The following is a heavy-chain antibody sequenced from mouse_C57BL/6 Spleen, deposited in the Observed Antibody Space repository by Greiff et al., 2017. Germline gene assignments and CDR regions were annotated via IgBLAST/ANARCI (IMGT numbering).Heavy chain of an antibody. CDR3: ALYSDGYYRNYAMDY. Sequence: EVQLQQSVAELVRPGASVKLSCTASGFNIKYTYMHWVKQRPEQGLEWIGRIDPANGNTKYAPKFQGKATITADTSSNTAYLQLSSLTSEDTAIYYCALYSDGYYRNYAMDYWGQGTSVTVSS. D-gene: IGHD2-3*01. J-gene: IGHJ4*01. CDR2: IDPANGNT. CDR1: GFNIKYTY. V-gene: IGHV14-3*01.